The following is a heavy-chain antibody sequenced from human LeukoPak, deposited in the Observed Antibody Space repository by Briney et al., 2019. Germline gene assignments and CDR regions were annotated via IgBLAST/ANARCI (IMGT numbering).Heavy chain of an antibody. Sequence: ASVKVSCKAPGGTFSSYAITWVRQAPGQGLEWMGRIIPIFGTANYAQKFQGRVTITTDESTSTAYMELSTLRSDDTAVYYCARERPPGDSSNWFLEGYFDIWGQGTLVTVSS. CDR2: IIPIFGTA. CDR1: GGTFSSYA. D-gene: IGHD6-13*01. J-gene: IGHJ4*02. CDR3: ARERPPGDSSNWFLEGYFDI. V-gene: IGHV1-69*05.